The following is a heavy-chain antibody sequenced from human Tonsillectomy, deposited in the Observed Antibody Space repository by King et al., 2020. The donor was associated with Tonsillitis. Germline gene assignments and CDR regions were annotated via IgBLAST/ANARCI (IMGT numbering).Heavy chain of an antibody. CDR3: AKAGCGYYPYGMDV. V-gene: IGHV3-9*01. D-gene: IGHD2-15*01. Sequence: VQLVESGGGLVQPGRSLRLSCAASGFTFDDYAMHWVRQAPGKGLEWVSGISWNSGTIGYADPVKGRFTIPRDNANNSLYLQMNSLRAEDTALYYCAKAGCGYYPYGMDVWGQGTTGTV. CDR1: GFTFDDYA. J-gene: IGHJ6*02. CDR2: ISWNSGTI.